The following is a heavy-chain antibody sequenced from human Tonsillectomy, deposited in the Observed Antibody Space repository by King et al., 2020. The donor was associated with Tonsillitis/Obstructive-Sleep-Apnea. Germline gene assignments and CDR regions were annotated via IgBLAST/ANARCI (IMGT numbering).Heavy chain of an antibody. Sequence: VQLVESGGGLVQPGGSLRLSCAASGFTFSNYDMHWVRHATGKGLDWVSAIGAAGDTYYPGSVKGRFTISRENAKSSLYLQMNSLRAGDTAVYYCARASRTIQHAFDIWGQGTMVTVSS. CDR1: GFTFSNYD. CDR3: ARASRTIQHAFDI. J-gene: IGHJ3*02. D-gene: IGHD3-3*01. V-gene: IGHV3-13*01. CDR2: IGAAGDT.